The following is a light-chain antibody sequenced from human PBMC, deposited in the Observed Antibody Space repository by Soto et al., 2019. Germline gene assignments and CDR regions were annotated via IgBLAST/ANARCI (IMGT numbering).Light chain of an antibody. CDR3: LQYKSCPWT. J-gene: IGKJ1*01. V-gene: IGKV3-20*01. Sequence: EIVLTQSPGTLSLSPGERATLSCRASQSVTNNYLAWCQQKPGQAPRLLIYSASIRASGIPDRFSGSGCRMLFTPTIRIPEPEDVAVYYFLQYKSCPWTFGQGTKVEI. CDR2: SAS. CDR1: QSVTNNY.